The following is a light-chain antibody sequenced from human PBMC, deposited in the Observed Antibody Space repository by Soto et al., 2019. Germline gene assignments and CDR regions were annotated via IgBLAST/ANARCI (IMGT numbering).Light chain of an antibody. CDR2: KAS. V-gene: IGKV1-5*03. CDR1: QSISSW. J-gene: IGKJ4*01. CDR3: QQYDSYPLT. Sequence: DIQMTQSPSTLSASVGDRVTITCRASQSISSWLAWYQQKPAKAPKFLSQKASSLESGVPSRFSGSGSGTEFTLTISSLQPDDFATYFCQQYDSYPLTFGGGTKVEIK.